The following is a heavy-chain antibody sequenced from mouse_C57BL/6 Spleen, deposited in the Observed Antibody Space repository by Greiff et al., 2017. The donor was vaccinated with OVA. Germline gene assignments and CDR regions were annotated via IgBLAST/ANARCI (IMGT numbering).Heavy chain of an antibody. D-gene: IGHD1-1*01. V-gene: IGHV1-15*01. CDR1: GYTFTDYE. J-gene: IGHJ2*01. CDR3: TRWGTVVATNRNYFDY. Sequence: VQLQQSGAELVRPGASVTLSCKASGYTFTDYEMHWVKQTPVHGLEWIGAIDPETGGTAYNQKFKGKAILTADKSSSTAYMELRSLPSEDSAVYYCTRWGTVVATNRNYFDYWGQGTTLTVSS. CDR2: IDPETGGT.